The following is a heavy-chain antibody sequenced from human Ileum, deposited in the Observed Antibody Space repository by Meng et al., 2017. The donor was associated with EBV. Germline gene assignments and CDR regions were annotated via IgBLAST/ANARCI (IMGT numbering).Heavy chain of an antibody. V-gene: IGHV4-4*03. CDR1: GGSISSDYW. D-gene: IGHD1-26*01. CDR2: MYPTGPT. Sequence: QESGPGRVKPLQPLSLASPISGGSISSDYWWGWARQSPEKGLEWIGEMYPTGPTYYNPSLKGRVSISIDKSKNQLSLKLNSVTAADTAVYYCVRGGTYYLSYWGQGSLVTVFS. J-gene: IGHJ4*02. CDR3: VRGGTYYLSY.